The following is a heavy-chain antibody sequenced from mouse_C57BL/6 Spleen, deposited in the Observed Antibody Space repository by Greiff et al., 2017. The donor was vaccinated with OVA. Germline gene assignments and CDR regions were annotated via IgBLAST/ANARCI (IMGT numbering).Heavy chain of an antibody. V-gene: IGHV1-82*01. Sequence: VQLQQSGPELVKPGASVKISCKASGYAFSSSWMNWVKQRPGKGLEWIGRIYPGDGDTNYNGKFKGKATLTADKSSSTAYMQLSSLTSEDSAVYFCALYYGSSYDDYAMDYWGQGTSVTVSS. CDR1: GYAFSSSW. J-gene: IGHJ4*01. CDR2: IYPGDGDT. D-gene: IGHD1-1*01. CDR3: ALYYGSSYDDYAMDY.